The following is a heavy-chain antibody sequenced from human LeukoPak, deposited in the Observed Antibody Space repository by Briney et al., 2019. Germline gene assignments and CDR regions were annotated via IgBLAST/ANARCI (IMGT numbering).Heavy chain of an antibody. V-gene: IGHV3-7*01. CDR1: GFTFSNYW. Sequence: GGSLRLSCAASGFTFSNYWMSWVRQAPGKGLEWVANIKKDGSEKSYVDSVKGRFTISRDNAKNSLYLQMNSLRAEDTAVYSCARSCEDYGFPRYFDLWGRGTLVTVSS. CDR2: IKKDGSEK. J-gene: IGHJ2*01. CDR3: ARSCEDYGFPRYFDL. D-gene: IGHD4-17*01.